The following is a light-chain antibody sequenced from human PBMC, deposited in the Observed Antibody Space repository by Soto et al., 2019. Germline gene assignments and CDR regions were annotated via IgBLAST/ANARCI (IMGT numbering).Light chain of an antibody. Sequence: DIQMTQSPSSLAASVGDRVTITCRASQGVGYEVGWYQQKPGKAPKRLIYAASTLQSGTPSRFSGSGSGTEFTLTISSLQTEDFATYFCSQHNAYPRTFGQGTRVEMK. CDR1: QGVGYE. CDR2: AAS. CDR3: SQHNAYPRT. V-gene: IGKV1-17*01. J-gene: IGKJ1*01.